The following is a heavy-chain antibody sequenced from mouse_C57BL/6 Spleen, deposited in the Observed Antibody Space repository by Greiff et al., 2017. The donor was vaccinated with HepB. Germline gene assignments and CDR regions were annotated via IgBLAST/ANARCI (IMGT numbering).Heavy chain of an antibody. V-gene: IGHV5-16*01. CDR2: INYDGSST. D-gene: IGHD4-1*02. CDR1: GFTFSDYY. CDR3: ARVSQLVAMDY. Sequence: EVQRVESEGGLVQPGSSMKLSCTASGFTFSDYYMAWVRQVPEKGLEWVANINYDGSSTYYLDSLKSRFIISRDNAKNILYLQMSSLKSEDTATYYCARVSQLVAMDYWGQGTSVTVSS. J-gene: IGHJ4*01.